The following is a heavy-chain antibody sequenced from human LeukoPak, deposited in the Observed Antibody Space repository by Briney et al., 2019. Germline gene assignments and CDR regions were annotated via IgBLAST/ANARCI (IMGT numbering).Heavy chain of an antibody. D-gene: IGHD3-9*01. CDR2: IYYSGST. CDR1: GGSISSYY. J-gene: IGHJ5*02. V-gene: IGHV4-59*01. Sequence: SETLSLTCTVSGGSISSYYWSWIRQPPGKGLEWIGYIYYSGSTNYNPSLKSRVTISVDTSKNQFSLKLSSVTAADTAVYYCARGDYDILTGYYGFDPWGQGTLVTVSS. CDR3: ARGDYDILTGYYGFDP.